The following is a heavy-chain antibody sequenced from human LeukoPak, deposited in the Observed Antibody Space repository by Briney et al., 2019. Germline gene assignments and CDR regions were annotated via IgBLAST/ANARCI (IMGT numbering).Heavy chain of an antibody. Sequence: PGGSLRLSCAASGFTFSSYWMHWVRQAPGKGLVWVSRINSDGSSTSYADSVKGRFTISRDNAKNTLYLQMNSLRAEDTAVYYCARDVGGYYDSSGYSLFDYWGQGTLVTVSS. CDR2: INSDGSST. CDR3: ARDVGGYYDSSGYSLFDY. V-gene: IGHV3-74*01. J-gene: IGHJ4*02. CDR1: GFTFSSYW. D-gene: IGHD3-22*01.